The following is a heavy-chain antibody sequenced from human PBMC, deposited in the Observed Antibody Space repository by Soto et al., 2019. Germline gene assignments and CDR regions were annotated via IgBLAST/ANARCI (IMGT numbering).Heavy chain of an antibody. D-gene: IGHD3-22*01. V-gene: IGHV3-33*01. CDR3: ARYYYDSSGYYPL. CDR1: GFTFSSYG. CDR2: IWSDGSNK. J-gene: IGHJ4*02. Sequence: GGSLRLSSVASGFTFSSYGMHWVRQAPGKGLEWVAVIWSDGSNKYYADSVKGRFTISRDNSKNTLYLQMNSLRAEDTAVYYCARYYYDSSGYYPLWGQGTLVTVSS.